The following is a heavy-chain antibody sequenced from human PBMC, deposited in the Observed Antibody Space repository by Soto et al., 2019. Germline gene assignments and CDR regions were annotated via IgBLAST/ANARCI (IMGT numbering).Heavy chain of an antibody. CDR3: ARDDSGGDYYYGMDV. CDR1: GYTFTSYY. D-gene: IGHD2-15*01. V-gene: IGHV1-46*01. CDR2: INPSGGST. Sequence: ASVKVSCXASGYTFTSYYMHWVRQAPGQGLEWMGIINPSGGSTSYAQKFQGRVTMTRDTSTSTVYMELSSLRSEDTAVYYCARDDSGGDYYYGMDVWGQGTAVTVSS. J-gene: IGHJ6*02.